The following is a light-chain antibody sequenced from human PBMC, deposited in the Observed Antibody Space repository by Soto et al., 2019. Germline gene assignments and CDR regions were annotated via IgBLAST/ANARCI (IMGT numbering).Light chain of an antibody. CDR2: DVS. V-gene: IGLV2-14*01. CDR3: SSYTSSSKRV. J-gene: IGLJ2*01. Sequence: QSALTQPASVSGSPGQSITNSCTGTSSDVGGYNYVSWYQQHPGKAPKLMIYDVSNRPSGVSNRFSGSKSGNTASLTISGLQAEDEADYYCSSYTSSSKRVFGGGTKVTVL. CDR1: SSDVGGYNY.